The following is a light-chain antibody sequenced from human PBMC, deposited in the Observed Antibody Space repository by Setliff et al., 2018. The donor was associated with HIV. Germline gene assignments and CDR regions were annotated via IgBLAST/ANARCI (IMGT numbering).Light chain of an antibody. CDR3: QQLNSFPLT. V-gene: IGKV1-9*01. CDR2: AAS. J-gene: IGKJ4*01. Sequence: DIHLIQSPSFLSASVKDRVTVTCRASQDITSYLAWYQQKPGKAPKLLIYAASTLQSGVPSRFSGSGSGTEFTLTISSLQPEEFATYYCQQLNSFPLTFGGGTKV. CDR1: QDITSY.